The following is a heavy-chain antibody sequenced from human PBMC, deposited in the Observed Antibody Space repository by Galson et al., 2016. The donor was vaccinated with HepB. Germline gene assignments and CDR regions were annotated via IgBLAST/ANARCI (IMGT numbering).Heavy chain of an antibody. D-gene: IGHD3-3*01. J-gene: IGHJ4*02. CDR1: GFTFDDYA. CDR3: AKASRDFSESAIDS. V-gene: IGHV3-9*01. Sequence: SLRLSCAASGFTFDDYAMHWVRQAPEKGLEWVSGINWKSDIMGWGNSVTGRFIISRDNAKNSLFLQMNSLRPEDTALYYCAKASRDFSESAIDSWGQGTLVTVSS. CDR2: INWKSDIM.